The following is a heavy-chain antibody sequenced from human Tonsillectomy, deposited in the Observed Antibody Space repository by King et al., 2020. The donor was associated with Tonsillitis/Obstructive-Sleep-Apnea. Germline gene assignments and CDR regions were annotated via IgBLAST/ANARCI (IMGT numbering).Heavy chain of an antibody. Sequence: VQLVESGAEVKKPGASVKVSCKASGYTFTGYYMHWVRQAPGQGLEWMGWINPNSGGTNYAQKFQGWVTMTRDTSISTAYMELSRLRSDDTAVYYCARDHSYGSGSYSFDYWGQGTLVTVSS. D-gene: IGHD3-10*01. J-gene: IGHJ4*02. CDR2: INPNSGGT. CDR1: GYTFTGYY. CDR3: ARDHSYGSGSYSFDY. V-gene: IGHV1-2*04.